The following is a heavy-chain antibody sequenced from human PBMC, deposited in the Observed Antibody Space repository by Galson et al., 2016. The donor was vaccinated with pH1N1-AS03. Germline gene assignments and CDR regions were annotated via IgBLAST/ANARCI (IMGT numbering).Heavy chain of an antibody. CDR3: ARTSNYEPADYYYYGMGV. CDR2: IIPISGTG. CDR1: GATFSTST. D-gene: IGHD4-11*01. V-gene: IGHV1-69*13. Sequence: SVKVSCKASGATFSTSTVSWVRQAPGQGLEWMGGIIPISGTGNYAQKFPGRVTITADESTSTAYMELRSLRSEDTAVYYCARTSNYEPADYYYYGMGVWGQGTTVTVSS. J-gene: IGHJ6*02.